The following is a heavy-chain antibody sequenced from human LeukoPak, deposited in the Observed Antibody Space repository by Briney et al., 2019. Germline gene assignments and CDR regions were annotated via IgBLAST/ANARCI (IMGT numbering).Heavy chain of an antibody. CDR3: AREGPPGGGYFDY. CDR1: GFTFSSYW. Sequence: PGGSLRLSCAASGFTFSSYWMSWVRQAPGKGLEWVSVIYSGGSTYYADSVKGRFTISRDNSKNTLYLQMNSLRAEDTAVYYCAREGPPGGGYFDYWGQGTLVTVSS. CDR2: IYSGGST. V-gene: IGHV3-53*01. J-gene: IGHJ4*02. D-gene: IGHD4-23*01.